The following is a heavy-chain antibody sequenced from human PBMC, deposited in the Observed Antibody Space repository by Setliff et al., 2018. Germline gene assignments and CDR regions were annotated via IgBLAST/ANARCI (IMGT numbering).Heavy chain of an antibody. V-gene: IGHV4-39*07. CDR1: GGPVTRTTTF. CDR3: ARAAVTSGARADYFDN. D-gene: IGHD4-17*01. Sequence: SETLSLTCTVSGGPVTRTTTFWGWVRQTPGKGLEWIGSTYDSGSTYYNSSLNSRVTISEDTSKNQFSLKLTSVTAADAAVYYCARAAVTSGARADYFDNWGRGTLVTVSS. J-gene: IGHJ4*02. CDR2: TYDSGST.